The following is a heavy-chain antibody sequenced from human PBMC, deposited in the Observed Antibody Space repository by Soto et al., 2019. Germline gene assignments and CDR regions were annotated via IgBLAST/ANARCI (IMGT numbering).Heavy chain of an antibody. Sequence: PGESLKISCKGSGYSFTSYWISWVRQMPGKGLEWMGRIDPSDSYTNYSPSFQGHVTISADKSISTAYLQWSSLKASDTAVYYCARERVEWLRPGGWWFDPWGQGTLVTVSS. V-gene: IGHV5-10-1*01. D-gene: IGHD5-12*01. J-gene: IGHJ5*02. CDR2: IDPSDSYT. CDR3: ARERVEWLRPGGWWFDP. CDR1: GYSFTSYW.